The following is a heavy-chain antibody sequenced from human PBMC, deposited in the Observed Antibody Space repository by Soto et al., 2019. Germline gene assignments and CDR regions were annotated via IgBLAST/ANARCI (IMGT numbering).Heavy chain of an antibody. D-gene: IGHD2-21*01. V-gene: IGHV4-34*01. CDR2: INHSGST. J-gene: IGHJ3*02. CDR3: ARPLRVWAAPPNHAFDI. CDR1: GGSFSGYY. Sequence: SETLSLTCAVYGGSFSGYYWSWIRQPPGKGLEWIGEINHSGSTNYNPSLKSRVTISVDTSKNQFSLKLSSVTAADTAVYYCARPLRVWAAPPNHAFDIWGQGTMVTVSS.